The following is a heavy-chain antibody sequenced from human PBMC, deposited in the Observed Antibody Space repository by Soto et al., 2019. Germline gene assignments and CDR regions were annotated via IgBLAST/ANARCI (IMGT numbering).Heavy chain of an antibody. V-gene: IGHV1-18*01. CDR2: ISAYNGNT. Sequence: QVQLVQSGAEVKKPGASVKVSCKASGYTFTNYGISWVRQAPGQGLEWMGWISAYNGNTKYAQKFRGRVTMTTHTSTSTAYMELRSLRSDDTAVYYCARGVGSGSYYTQYNWFDPWGQGTLVTVSS. D-gene: IGHD3-10*01. CDR1: GYTFTNYG. J-gene: IGHJ5*02. CDR3: ARGVGSGSYYTQYNWFDP.